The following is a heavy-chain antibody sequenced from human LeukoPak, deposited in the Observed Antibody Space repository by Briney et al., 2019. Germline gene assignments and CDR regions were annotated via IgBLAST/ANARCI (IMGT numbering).Heavy chain of an antibody. Sequence: GASVKVSCTASGYTFTSYGISWVRQAPGQGLEWMGWISAYNGNTNYVQKLQGRVTMTTDTSTSTAYMELRSLRSDDTAVYYCASLRITMVRGLPMGWFDPWGQGTLVTVSS. V-gene: IGHV1-18*01. D-gene: IGHD3-10*01. J-gene: IGHJ5*02. CDR3: ASLRITMVRGLPMGWFDP. CDR1: GYTFTSYG. CDR2: ISAYNGNT.